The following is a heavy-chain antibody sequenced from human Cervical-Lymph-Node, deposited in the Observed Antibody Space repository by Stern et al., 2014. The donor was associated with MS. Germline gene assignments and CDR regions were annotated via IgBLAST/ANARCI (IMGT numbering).Heavy chain of an antibody. Sequence: QVQLQQWGAGLLKPSETLSLTCSIYGGSFSGYFWSWIRQPPGKGLEWIGEINHSGHTTYNPSLSSRVIISVDTSKNQFSLKVTSGTAADTATYYCAREGMRLPFDYWGQGTLVTVSS. CDR3: AREGMRLPFDY. CDR2: INHSGHT. V-gene: IGHV4-34*01. J-gene: IGHJ4*02. CDR1: GGSFSGYF. D-gene: IGHD3-10*01.